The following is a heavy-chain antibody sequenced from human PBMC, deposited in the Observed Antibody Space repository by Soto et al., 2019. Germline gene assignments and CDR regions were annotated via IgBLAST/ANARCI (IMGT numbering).Heavy chain of an antibody. CDR3: ARERSEGFSSGWYADS. J-gene: IGHJ4*02. D-gene: IGHD6-19*01. CDR2: VHYSGNS. V-gene: IGHV4-61*01. Sequence: KPSETLSLTCTVSGASVSSSSDFWSWIRQPPGKGLEWIGYVHYSGNSNQNPSLKGRVTLSVDSSKNQFSLTVNSVAAADTAVYFCARERSEGFSSGWYADSWGQGTLVTVS. CDR1: GASVSSSSDF.